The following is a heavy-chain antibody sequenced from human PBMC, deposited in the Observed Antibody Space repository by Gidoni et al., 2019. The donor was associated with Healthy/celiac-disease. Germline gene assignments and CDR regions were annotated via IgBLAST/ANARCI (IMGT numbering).Heavy chain of an antibody. CDR2: IYYSGST. V-gene: IGHV4-61*01. CDR3: ARDGRYGSGSWDY. CDR1: GGSVSSGSYY. J-gene: IGHJ4*02. Sequence: QVQLQESGPGLVKPSETLSLTCTVSGGSVSSGSYYWSWIRQPPGKGLEWIGYIYYSGSTNYNPSLKSRVTISVDTSKNQFSLKLSSVTAADTAVYYCARDGRYGSGSWDYWGQGTLVTVSS. D-gene: IGHD3-10*01.